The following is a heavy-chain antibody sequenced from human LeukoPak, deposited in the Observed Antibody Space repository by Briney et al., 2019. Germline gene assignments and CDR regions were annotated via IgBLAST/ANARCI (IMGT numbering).Heavy chain of an antibody. D-gene: IGHD3-10*01. CDR1: GGSFSGYY. CDR2: INHSGST. V-gene: IGHV4-34*01. Sequence: SETLSLTCAVYGGSFSGYYWSWIRQPPGKGLEWIGEINHSGSTNYNPSLESRVTISVDTSKNQYSLKQSSVTAADTAVYYCARVFRERGFGEPTDVWGKGTTVTVSS. J-gene: IGHJ6*04. CDR3: ARVFRERGFGEPTDV.